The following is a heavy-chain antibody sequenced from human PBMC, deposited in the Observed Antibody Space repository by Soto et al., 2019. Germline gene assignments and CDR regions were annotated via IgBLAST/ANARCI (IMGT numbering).Heavy chain of an antibody. CDR1: GFTFDEYV. J-gene: IGHJ6*01. Sequence: EVQLVESGGGLVQPGRSLRLSCAASGFTFDEYVMHWVRQAPGKGLEWVSGISWNSGTIGYADSVKGRFTISRANAKNSLSLQTNSLRVEDTALYYCAKSTGGTANGMDVW. CDR3: AKSTGGTANGMDV. CDR2: ISWNSGTI. D-gene: IGHD2-8*02. V-gene: IGHV3-9*01.